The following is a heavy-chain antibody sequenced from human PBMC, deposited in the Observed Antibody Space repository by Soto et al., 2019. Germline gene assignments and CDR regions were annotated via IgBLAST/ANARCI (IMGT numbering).Heavy chain of an antibody. CDR3: AKIRYDFWSGYFPGPHWFDP. D-gene: IGHD3-3*01. V-gene: IGHV3-23*01. CDR1: GFTFSSYA. CDR2: ISGSGGST. J-gene: IGHJ5*02. Sequence: GGSLRLSCAASGFTFSSYAMSWVRQAPGKGLEWVSAISGSGGSTYYADSVKGRFTISRDNSKNTLYLQMNSLRAEDTAVYYCAKIRYDFWSGYFPGPHWFDPWGQGTLVTVSS.